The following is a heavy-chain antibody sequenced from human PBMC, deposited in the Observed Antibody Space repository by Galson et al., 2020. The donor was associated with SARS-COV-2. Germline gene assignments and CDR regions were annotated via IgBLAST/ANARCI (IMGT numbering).Heavy chain of an antibody. D-gene: IGHD6-13*01. J-gene: IGHJ5*02. Sequence: ASVKVSCTVSGYTLTELSMHWVRQAPGKGLEWMGGFDPEDGETIYAQKFQGRVTMTEDTSTDTAYMELSSLRSEDTAVYYCATAPGIAAAGTWWFDPWGQGTLVTVSS. V-gene: IGHV1-24*01. CDR2: FDPEDGET. CDR1: GYTLTELS. CDR3: ATAPGIAAAGTWWFDP.